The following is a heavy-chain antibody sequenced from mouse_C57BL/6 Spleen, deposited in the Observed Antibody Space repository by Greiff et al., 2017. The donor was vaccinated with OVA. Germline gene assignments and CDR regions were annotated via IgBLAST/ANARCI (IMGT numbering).Heavy chain of an antibody. CDR2: FYPGSGSI. Sequence: QVQLKESGAELVKPGASVKLSCKASGYTFTEYTIHWVKQRSGQGLEWIGCFYPGSGSIKYNEKFKDKATLTADKSSSTVYMELSRLTSEDSAVYFCARHEEYCYGRGAMDYWGQGTSVTVSS. D-gene: IGHD1-1*01. J-gene: IGHJ4*01. V-gene: IGHV1-62-2*01. CDR3: ARHEEYCYGRGAMDY. CDR1: GYTFTEYT.